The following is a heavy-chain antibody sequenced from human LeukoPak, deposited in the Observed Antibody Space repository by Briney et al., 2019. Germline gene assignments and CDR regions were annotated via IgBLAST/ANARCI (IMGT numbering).Heavy chain of an antibody. V-gene: IGHV1-3*01. CDR3: AREDDYDILTGSFDY. CDR1: GYTFTSYG. Sequence: ASVKVSCKASGYTFTSYGISWVRQAPGQGLEWMGWINAGNGNTKYSQKFQGRVTITRDTSASTAYMELSSLRSEDTAVYYCAREDDYDILTGSFDYWGQGTLVTVSS. J-gene: IGHJ4*02. CDR2: INAGNGNT. D-gene: IGHD3-9*01.